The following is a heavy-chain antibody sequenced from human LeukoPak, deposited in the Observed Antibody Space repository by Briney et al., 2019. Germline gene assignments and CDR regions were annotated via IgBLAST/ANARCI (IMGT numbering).Heavy chain of an antibody. CDR2: IYDSGST. CDR1: GGSISSSSYY. D-gene: IGHD1-14*01. Sequence: PSETLSLTCTVSGGSISSSSYYWGWIRQPPGKGLEWIGSIYDSGSTYYNPSLKSRVTISVDTPKNQFSLKLSSVTAADTAVYYCATGTALGAFDIWGQGTMVTVSS. J-gene: IGHJ3*02. CDR3: ATGTALGAFDI. V-gene: IGHV4-39*07.